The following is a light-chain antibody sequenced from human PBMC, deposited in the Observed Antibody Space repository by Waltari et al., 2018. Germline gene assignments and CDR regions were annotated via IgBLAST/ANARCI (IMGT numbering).Light chain of an antibody. CDR1: RGFSNY. CDR2: AAS. V-gene: IGKV1-17*01. Sequence: DIQMTHSPSSLSASVGDRVPITCRASRGFSNYLSWYQQKPGKAPKRLIYAASSLESGVPSRFSGSGSGTEFTLTISSLQPEDFAAYYCLQYNSKPFTFGPGTKRDMK. CDR3: LQYNSKPFT. J-gene: IGKJ3*01.